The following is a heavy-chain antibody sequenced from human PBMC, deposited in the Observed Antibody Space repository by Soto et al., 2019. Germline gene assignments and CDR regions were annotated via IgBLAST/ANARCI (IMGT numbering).Heavy chain of an antibody. V-gene: IGHV3-48*03. CDR1: GFTFSSYE. CDR2: ISSSGSTA. Sequence: PGGSLRLSCAASGFTFSSYEMNWVRQAPGKGLEWVSYISSSGSTAHYADSVKGRFTISRDNAKNSLYLQMNSLRAEDTAVYYCARGICTAGCYYYHYGMDVWGQGTTVTVSS. J-gene: IGHJ6*02. CDR3: ARGICTAGCYYYHYGMDV. D-gene: IGHD2-8*01.